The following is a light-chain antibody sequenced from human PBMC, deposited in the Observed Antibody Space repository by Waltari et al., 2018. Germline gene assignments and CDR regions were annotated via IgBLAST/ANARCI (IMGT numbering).Light chain of an antibody. V-gene: IGLV1-51*02. CDR2: ENT. CDR3: GTWDSSLSGAV. Sequence: QSVLTQPPSVSAAPGQRVTISCSGGRSTIGNNYVSWYRQFPGTAPKLLTYENTERPSGIPGRFSGSKSGTSATLDITGLQAGDEADYYCGTWDSSLSGAVFGGGTHLTVL. CDR1: RSTIGNNY. J-gene: IGLJ7*01.